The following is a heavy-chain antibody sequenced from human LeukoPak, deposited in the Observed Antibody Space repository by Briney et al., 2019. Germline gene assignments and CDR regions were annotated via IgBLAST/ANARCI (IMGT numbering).Heavy chain of an antibody. CDR2: ISAYNGNT. D-gene: IGHD3-3*01. Sequence: WASVKVSCKASGYTFTSYGISWVRQAPGQGLEWMGWISAYNGNTNYAQKLQGRVTMTTDTSTSTAYMELRSLRSDDTAVYYCARVRILEWLDRFPKTSGQIDYWGQGTLVTVSS. J-gene: IGHJ4*02. V-gene: IGHV1-18*01. CDR3: ARVRILEWLDRFPKTSGQIDY. CDR1: GYTFTSYG.